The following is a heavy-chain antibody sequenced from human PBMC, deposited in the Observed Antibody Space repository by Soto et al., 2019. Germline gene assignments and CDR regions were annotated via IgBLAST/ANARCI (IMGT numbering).Heavy chain of an antibody. D-gene: IGHD3-22*01. Sequence: QVQLVQSGAEVKKPGSSVKVSCKASGGTFSSYTISWVRQAPGQGLEWMGRIIPILGIANYAQKFQGRVTITADKSTSTAYMELSSLRSEDTAVYYYARDQNGGDYYDSSGYPYAFDIWGQGTMVTVSS. CDR1: GGTFSSYT. CDR2: IIPILGIA. CDR3: ARDQNGGDYYDSSGYPYAFDI. V-gene: IGHV1-69*08. J-gene: IGHJ3*02.